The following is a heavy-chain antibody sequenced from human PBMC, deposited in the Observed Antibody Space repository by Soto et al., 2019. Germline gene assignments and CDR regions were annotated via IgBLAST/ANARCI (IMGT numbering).Heavy chain of an antibody. Sequence: EVHLVESGGGLVKPGGSLRLSCAASGFTFSSYSMNWVRQAPGKGLEWVSSISTTSSFIYSADSVKGRFTISRDNAKNSLYLQMNSLRAEDTAVYYCAREGSLYVDSVSNCCDYWGQGTLVTVSS. CDR3: AREGSLYVDSVSNCCDY. CDR2: ISTTSSFI. D-gene: IGHD4-17*01. J-gene: IGHJ4*02. CDR1: GFTFSSYS. V-gene: IGHV3-21*01.